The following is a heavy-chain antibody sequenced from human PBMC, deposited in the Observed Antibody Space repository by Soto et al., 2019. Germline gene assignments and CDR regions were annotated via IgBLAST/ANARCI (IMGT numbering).Heavy chain of an antibody. CDR3: AHFDWFIDY. Sequence: GGSLRLSRAASGFTVSSNYMSWVRQAPGKGLEWVSVIYSGGSTYYADSVKGRFTISRDNSKNTLYLQMNSLRAEDTAVYYCAHFDWFIDYWGQGTLVTVSS. CDR2: IYSGGST. D-gene: IGHD3-9*01. CDR1: GFTVSSNY. V-gene: IGHV3-53*01. J-gene: IGHJ4*02.